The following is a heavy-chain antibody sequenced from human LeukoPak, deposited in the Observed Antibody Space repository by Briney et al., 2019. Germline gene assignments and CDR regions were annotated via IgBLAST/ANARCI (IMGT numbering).Heavy chain of an antibody. Sequence: PGGCLILSSAASGVTFCNYAMSSGREVPGGGVGWGSRLSSRGDSRYDADSVKGRFTISRDNSKNSLYLQMNSVRAEDTAVYYCAKGPRPDITVAHTVEKWGQGTLVTVSS. CDR3: AKGPRPDITVAHTVEK. CDR1: GVTFCNYA. CDR2: LSSRGDSR. V-gene: IGHV3-23*01. D-gene: IGHD6-19*01. J-gene: IGHJ4*02.